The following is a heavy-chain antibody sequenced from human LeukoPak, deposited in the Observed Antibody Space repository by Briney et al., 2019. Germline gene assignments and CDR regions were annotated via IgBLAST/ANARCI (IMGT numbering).Heavy chain of an antibody. Sequence: AGGSLRLSCAASGFVVSTNYMSWVRQAPGKGLEWVSAISGSGGSTYYADSVKGRFTISRDNSKNTLYLQMNSLRAEDTAVYYCAKDRGSHWLARIGISSTPWGQGTLVTVSS. CDR1: GFVVSTNY. D-gene: IGHD3-3*02. J-gene: IGHJ5*02. CDR3: AKDRGSHWLARIGISSTP. V-gene: IGHV3-23*01. CDR2: ISGSGGST.